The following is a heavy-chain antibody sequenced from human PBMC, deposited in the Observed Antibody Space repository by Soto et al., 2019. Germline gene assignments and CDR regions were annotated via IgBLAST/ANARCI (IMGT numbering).Heavy chain of an antibody. CDR2: INPSSGST. J-gene: IGHJ6*02. Sequence: GASVKVSCKASGYTFTSYYMHWVRQAPGQGLEWMGIINPSSGSTSYAQKFQGRVTMTRDTSTSTVYMELSSLRSEDTAVYYCARSYPTAYYYYGMDVWGQGTTVTVSS. CDR3: ARSYPTAYYYYGMDV. CDR1: GYTFTSYY. V-gene: IGHV1-46*01.